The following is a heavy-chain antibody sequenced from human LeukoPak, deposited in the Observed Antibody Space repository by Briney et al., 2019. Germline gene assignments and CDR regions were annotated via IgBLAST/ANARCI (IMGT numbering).Heavy chain of an antibody. V-gene: IGHV3-21*01. CDR1: GFTFSSYS. J-gene: IGHJ4*02. D-gene: IGHD3-22*01. CDR2: ISSSSSYI. Sequence: GGSLRLSCAASGFTFSSYSMNWVRQAPGKGLEWVSSISSSSSYIYYADSVKGRFTISRDNAKNSLYLQMNSLRAEDTAVYYCARFYYDSSGYYCLGYWGQGTLVTVSS. CDR3: ARFYYDSSGYYCLGY.